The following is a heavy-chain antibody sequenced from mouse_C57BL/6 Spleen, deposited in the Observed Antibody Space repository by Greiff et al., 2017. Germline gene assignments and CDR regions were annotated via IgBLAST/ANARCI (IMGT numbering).Heavy chain of an antibody. CDR3: ARASWAGYFDY. J-gene: IGHJ2*01. V-gene: IGHV1-52*01. Sequence: VQLQQPGAELVRPGSSVKLSCKASGYTFTSYWMHWVKQRPIQGLEWIGNIDPSDSETHYNQKFKDKATLTVDKSSSTAYMQISSLTSEDSAVYYCARASWAGYFDYWGQGTTLTVSS. CDR1: GYTFTSYW. CDR2: IDPSDSET. D-gene: IGHD4-1*01.